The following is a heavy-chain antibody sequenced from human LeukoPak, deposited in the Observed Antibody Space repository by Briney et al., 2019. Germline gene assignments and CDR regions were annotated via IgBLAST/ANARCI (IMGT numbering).Heavy chain of an antibody. CDR1: GFTFSSYW. V-gene: IGHV3-74*01. CDR2: ITSDGSST. D-gene: IGHD4-17*01. CDR3: AREGYRDYYFDY. J-gene: IGHJ4*02. Sequence: GGSLRLSCAASGFTFSSYWMHWVRQAPGKGLVWVSRITSDGSSTTYADSVKGRFTISRDNAKNTLYLQMNSLRAEDTAVYYCAREGYRDYYFDYWGQGTLVTVSS.